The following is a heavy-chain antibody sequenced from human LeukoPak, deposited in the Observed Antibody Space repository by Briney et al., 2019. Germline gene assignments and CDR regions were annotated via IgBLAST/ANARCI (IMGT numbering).Heavy chain of an antibody. CDR2: IIPIFGTA. CDR1: GGTFSSYA. J-gene: IGHJ4*02. V-gene: IGHV1-69*13. CDR3: ARGTPRRFDY. D-gene: IGHD2-2*01. Sequence: ASVKVSCKASGGTFSSYAISWVRQAPGQGLEWMGGIIPIFGTANYAQKFQGRVTTTADESTSTAYMELSSLRSEDTAVCYCARGTPRRFDYWGQGTLVTVSS.